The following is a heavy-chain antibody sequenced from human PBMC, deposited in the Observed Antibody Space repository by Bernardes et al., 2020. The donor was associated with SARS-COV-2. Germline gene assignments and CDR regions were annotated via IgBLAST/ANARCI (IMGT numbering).Heavy chain of an antibody. V-gene: IGHV3-23*01. CDR2: ISGSGGST. CDR3: AKSYTVTPWYYFDY. J-gene: IGHJ4*02. CDR1: GFTFSSYA. Sequence: GGSLRLSCAASGFTFSSYAMNWVRPAPGKVLEWVSAISGSGGSTYNADSVKGRFTISRDNSVNTLYLQMNSLRAEDTAVYYCAKSYTVTPWYYFDYWGQGTLVTVSS. D-gene: IGHD4-17*01.